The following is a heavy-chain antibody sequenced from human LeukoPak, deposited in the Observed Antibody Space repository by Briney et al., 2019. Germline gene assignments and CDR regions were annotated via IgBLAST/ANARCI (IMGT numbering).Heavy chain of an antibody. CDR3: ARDGAAAGSDAFDI. D-gene: IGHD6-13*01. CDR1: GFTFSSYG. Sequence: GGSLRLSCAASGFTFSSYGMHWVRQAPGKGLEWVAVISYDGSNKYYADSVKGRFTISRDNSKNTLYLQMNSLRAEDTAVYYCARDGAAAGSDAFDIWGQGTMVTVSS. J-gene: IGHJ3*02. V-gene: IGHV3-30*03. CDR2: ISYDGSNK.